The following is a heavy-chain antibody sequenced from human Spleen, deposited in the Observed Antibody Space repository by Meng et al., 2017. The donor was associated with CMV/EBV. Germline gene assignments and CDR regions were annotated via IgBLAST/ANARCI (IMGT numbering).Heavy chain of an antibody. D-gene: IGHD3-3*01. V-gene: IGHV1-46*01. CDR2: INPSGGST. J-gene: IGHJ4*02. CDR3: ARGDTIFGVVNNY. CDR1: GYTFTSYY. Sequence: KASGYTFTSYYMHWVRQAPGQGLEWMGIINPSGGSTSYAQKFQGRVTMTRDTSTSTVYMELSSLRSEDTAVYYCARGDTIFGVVNNYWGQGTLVTSPQ.